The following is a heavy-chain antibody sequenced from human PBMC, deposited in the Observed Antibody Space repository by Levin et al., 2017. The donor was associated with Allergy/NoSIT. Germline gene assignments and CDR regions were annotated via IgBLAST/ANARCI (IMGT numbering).Heavy chain of an antibody. J-gene: IGHJ4*02. CDR1: GFTFSNYA. D-gene: IGHD5-18*01. CDR2: IGGSGGEI. Sequence: GGSLRLSCAASGFTFSNYAMGWVRQAPGKGLEWVSCIGGSGGEIYYADSVKGRFTISRENSKNTLYLQMNTVRAEDTAVYYCAKGTWIQRPHYFDYWGQGTLVTVSS. CDR3: AKGTWIQRPHYFDY. V-gene: IGHV3-23*01.